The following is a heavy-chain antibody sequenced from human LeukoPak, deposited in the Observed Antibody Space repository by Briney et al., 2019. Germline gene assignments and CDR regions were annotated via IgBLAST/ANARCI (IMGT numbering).Heavy chain of an antibody. CDR1: GFTFSSYG. D-gene: IGHD5/OR15-5a*01. Sequence: AGGSLRLSCAASGFTFSSYGMHWVRQAPGKGLEWVAVIWYDGSNKYYADSVKGRFTISRDNSKNTLYLQMNSLRAEDTAVYYCARGVSTSPTPIFDYWGQGTLVTVSS. J-gene: IGHJ4*02. CDR3: ARGVSTSPTPIFDY. V-gene: IGHV3-33*01. CDR2: IWYDGSNK.